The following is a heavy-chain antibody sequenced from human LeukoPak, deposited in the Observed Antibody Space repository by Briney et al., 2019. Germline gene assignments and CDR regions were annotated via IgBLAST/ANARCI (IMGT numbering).Heavy chain of an antibody. CDR3: ARGVNGYDSYYYYGLDV. Sequence: GGSLRLSCAASGFTFSNYSMNWVRQATGRGLEWVSSISSSSIYIYYADSMKGRFTISRDNAKNSLYLQMNSLRAEDTAIYYCARGVNGYDSYYYYGLDVWGRGTTVTVSS. D-gene: IGHD5-12*01. CDR2: ISSSSIYI. V-gene: IGHV3-21*01. J-gene: IGHJ6*04. CDR1: GFTFSNYS.